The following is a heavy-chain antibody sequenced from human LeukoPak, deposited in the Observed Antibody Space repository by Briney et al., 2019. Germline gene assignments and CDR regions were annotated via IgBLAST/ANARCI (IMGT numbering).Heavy chain of an antibody. CDR2: ISYDGSNK. Sequence: PGGSLRLSCAASGFTFSSYGMHWVRQAPGKGLEWVAVISYDGSNKYYADSVKGRFTISRDNSKNTLYLQMNSLRSDDTAVYYCAICSGGSCYWFDPWGQGTLVTVSS. D-gene: IGHD2-15*01. V-gene: IGHV3-30*03. CDR3: AICSGGSCYWFDP. CDR1: GFTFSSYG. J-gene: IGHJ5*02.